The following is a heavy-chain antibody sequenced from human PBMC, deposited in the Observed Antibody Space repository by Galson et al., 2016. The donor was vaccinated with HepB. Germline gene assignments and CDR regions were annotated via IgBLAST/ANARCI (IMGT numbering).Heavy chain of an antibody. CDR1: EYKFTSYW. V-gene: IGHV5-51*01. CDR2: IYPGDSDT. Sequence: QSGAEVKKPGESLKISCKVSEYKFTSYWIGWVRQMPEKGLEWMGTIYPGDSDTRYSPSFQGQVTISVDKSNSTAYLQWSSLKASDTAMYYWARHGLHSNSWYIDYWGQGTLVTVSS. CDR3: ARHGLHSNSWYIDY. D-gene: IGHD6-13*01. J-gene: IGHJ4*02.